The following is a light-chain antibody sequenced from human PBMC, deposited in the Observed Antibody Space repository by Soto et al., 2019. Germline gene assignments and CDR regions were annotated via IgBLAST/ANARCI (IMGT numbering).Light chain of an antibody. CDR3: SSYTRSSTYV. Sequence: QSALTQPASVSGSPGQSITISCTGTSSDVGGYNYVSWYQQHPGKARKLMIYDVSNRPSGVSNRFSGSKSGNTASLTISGLQAEDEADYYCSSYTRSSTYVFGTGTKLTVL. CDR2: DVS. J-gene: IGLJ1*01. V-gene: IGLV2-14*01. CDR1: SSDVGGYNY.